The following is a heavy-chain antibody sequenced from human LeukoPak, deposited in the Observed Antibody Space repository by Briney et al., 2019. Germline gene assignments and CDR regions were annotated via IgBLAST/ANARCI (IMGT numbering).Heavy chain of an antibody. V-gene: IGHV4-31*03. Sequence: PSETLSLTCTVSGGSISSGGYYWSWIRQHPGKGLEWIGYIYYSGSTYYNPSLKSRVTISVDTSKNQFSLKLSSVTAADTAVYYCARGEYSGSTYYFDYWGQGTLVTVSS. D-gene: IGHD1-26*01. CDR1: GGSISSGGYY. CDR2: IYYSGST. J-gene: IGHJ4*02. CDR3: ARGEYSGSTYYFDY.